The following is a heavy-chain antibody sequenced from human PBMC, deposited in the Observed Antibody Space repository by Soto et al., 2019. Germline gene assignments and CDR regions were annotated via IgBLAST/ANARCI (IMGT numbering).Heavy chain of an antibody. D-gene: IGHD2-2*03. J-gene: IGHJ3*02. CDR1: GYTFTSYG. CDR2: ISAYNGNT. V-gene: IGHV1-18*01. CDR3: ARDGLDIVVVPAPAQSDFDS. Sequence: ASVKVSCKASGYTFTSYGISWVRQAPGQGLEWMGWISAYNGNTNYAQKLQGRVTMTTDTSTSTAYMELRSLRSDDTAVYYCARDGLDIVVVPAPAQSDFDSWGQGTMVTVSS.